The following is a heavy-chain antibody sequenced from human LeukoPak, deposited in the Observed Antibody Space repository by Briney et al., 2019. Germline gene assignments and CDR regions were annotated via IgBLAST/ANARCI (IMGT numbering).Heavy chain of an antibody. CDR2: ISTSSSYI. J-gene: IGHJ4*02. Sequence: MSGGSLRLSCAASGFIFSSYNMNWVRQAPGKGLEGVSSISTSSSYIYYADSVKGRFTISRDNAKNSLYLQMNSLRGEDTAVYYCARVLGYYYDSRGHDYWGQGTLVTVSS. CDR3: ARVLGYYYDSRGHDY. CDR1: GFIFSSYN. V-gene: IGHV3-21*01. D-gene: IGHD3-22*01.